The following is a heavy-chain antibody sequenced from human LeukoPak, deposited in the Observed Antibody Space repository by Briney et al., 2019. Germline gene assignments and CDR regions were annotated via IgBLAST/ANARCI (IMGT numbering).Heavy chain of an antibody. CDR1: GFTFGDYA. J-gene: IGHJ6*02. Sequence: GGSLRLSCTASGFTFGDYAMSWFRQAPGKGLEWVANIKQDGSEKYYVDSVKGRFTISRDNAKNSQYLQMNSLRAEDTAVYYCARAMDVWGQGTTVTVSS. CDR2: IKQDGSEK. CDR3: ARAMDV. V-gene: IGHV3-7*03.